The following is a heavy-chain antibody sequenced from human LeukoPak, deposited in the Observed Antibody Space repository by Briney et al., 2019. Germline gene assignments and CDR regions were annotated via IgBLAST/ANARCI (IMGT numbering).Heavy chain of an antibody. J-gene: IGHJ4*02. CDR1: GYTLTELS. CDR3: ATALWSGSDFH. V-gene: IGHV1-24*01. Sequence: APVKVFCKVSGYTLTELSMHWVRQAPGKGLEWMGGFDPEDGETIYAQKFQGRVTMTEDTSTDTAYMELSSLRSEDTAVYYRATALWSGSDFHWGQGTLVTVSS. D-gene: IGHD5-12*01. CDR2: FDPEDGET.